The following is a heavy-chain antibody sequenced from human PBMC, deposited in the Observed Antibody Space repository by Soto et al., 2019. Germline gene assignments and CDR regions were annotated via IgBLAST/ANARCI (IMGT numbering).Heavy chain of an antibody. V-gene: IGHV4-59*01. CDR1: GGSISSYY. Sequence: SETLSLTCTVSGGSISSYYWSWIRQPPGKGLEWIGYIYYSGSTNYNPSLKSRVTISVDTSKNQFSLKLSSVTAADTAVYYCARGGYYDSSGYPGFSFDYWGQGTLVTVS. CDR2: IYYSGST. J-gene: IGHJ4*02. D-gene: IGHD3-22*01. CDR3: ARGGYYDSSGYPGFSFDY.